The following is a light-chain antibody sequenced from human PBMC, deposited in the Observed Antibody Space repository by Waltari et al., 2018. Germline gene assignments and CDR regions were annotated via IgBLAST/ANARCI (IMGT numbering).Light chain of an antibody. CDR1: QTVHRY. CDR2: DTS. V-gene: IGKV3-11*01. J-gene: IGKJ4*01. Sequence: EVVLTQSPATLPLSPGERATLSCRASQTVHRYLAWYQQRPGQAPRLLLYDTSNRATGIPARFSGSGSGTDFTLTISSLEPEDFAVYYCQQRFSWPPLTFGGGTKVEVK. CDR3: QQRFSWPPLT.